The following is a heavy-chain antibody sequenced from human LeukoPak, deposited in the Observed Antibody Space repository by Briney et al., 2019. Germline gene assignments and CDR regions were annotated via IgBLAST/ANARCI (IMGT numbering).Heavy chain of an antibody. J-gene: IGHJ4*02. CDR1: GGSISSGDYY. D-gene: IGHD4-17*01. V-gene: IGHV4-30-4*01. CDR2: IYYSGST. CDR3: AREGSMTTVTYFDY. Sequence: SQTLSLTCTVSGGSISSGDYYWSWIRQPPGKGLEWIGYIYYSGSTYYNPSLKSRVTISVDTSKNQFSLKLSSVTAADTAVYYCAREGSMTTVTYFDYWGQGTQVTVSS.